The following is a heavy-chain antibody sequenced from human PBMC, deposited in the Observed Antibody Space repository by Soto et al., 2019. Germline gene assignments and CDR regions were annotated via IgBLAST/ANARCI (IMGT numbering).Heavy chain of an antibody. D-gene: IGHD2-8*01. J-gene: IGHJ6*02. Sequence: QVQLVQSGAEVKNPGASVKVSCKTSGYVFTSYGIGWARQSPGQGLEWMGCIDTYNGHTNYAQNLQCRVTLTNDTPTSSADIEPKRLRSNDTAIYYCVLVNVHVPPSPQDVWGQGNKVNV. CDR2: IDTYNGHT. CDR3: VLVNVHVPPSPQDV. V-gene: IGHV1-18*01. CDR1: GYVFTSYG.